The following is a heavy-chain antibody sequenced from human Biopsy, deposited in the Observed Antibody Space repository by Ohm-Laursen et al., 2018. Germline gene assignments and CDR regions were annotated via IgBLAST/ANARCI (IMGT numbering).Heavy chain of an antibody. CDR2: IWYDGSDQ. D-gene: IGHD1-26*01. CDR1: GFIFKSYG. CDR3: ARDRREHYQFDH. J-gene: IGHJ4*02. Sequence: SLRLSCTASGFIFKSYGMHWVRQAPGKGLEWVALIWYDGSDQYYADSVKGRFTISRDNSKNTVYLQMNSLRAEDTAVYYCARDRREHYQFDHWGQGTRVTVSP. V-gene: IGHV3-33*01.